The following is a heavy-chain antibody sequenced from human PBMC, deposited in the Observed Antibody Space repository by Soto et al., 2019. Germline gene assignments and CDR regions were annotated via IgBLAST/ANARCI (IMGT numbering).Heavy chain of an antibody. Sequence: EVQLVESGGGLVQPGGSLRLSCAASGFTFSGYWMTWVRQAPGKGLEWVANIKEDGSEKNYVDSVEGRFTISRDNAKNSLYLQMNSLRADDTAVYYCARGGSESDYWSQGTLVTVSS. CDR2: IKEDGSEK. J-gene: IGHJ4*02. D-gene: IGHD3-16*01. V-gene: IGHV3-7*01. CDR1: GFTFSGYW. CDR3: ARGGSESDY.